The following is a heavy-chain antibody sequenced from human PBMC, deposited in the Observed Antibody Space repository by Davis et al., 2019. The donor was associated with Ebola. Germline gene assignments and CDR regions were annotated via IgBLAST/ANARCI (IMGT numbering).Heavy chain of an antibody. CDR2: IYYSGST. J-gene: IGHJ4*02. CDR3: ARRMRIAARFDY. CDR1: GGSISSYY. D-gene: IGHD6-6*01. Sequence: MPSETLSLTCTVSGGSISSYYWSWIRQPPGKGLEWIGYIYYSGSTNYNPSLKSRVTISVDTSKNQFSLKLSSVTAADTAVYYCARRMRIAARFDYWGQGTLVTVSS. V-gene: IGHV4-59*08.